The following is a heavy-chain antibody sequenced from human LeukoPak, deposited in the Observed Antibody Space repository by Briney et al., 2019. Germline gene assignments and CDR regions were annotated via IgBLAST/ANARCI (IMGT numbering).Heavy chain of an antibody. CDR1: RFTFNSYA. J-gene: IGHJ5*01. CDR2: ISYDGSNK. CDR3: ARGDGLGELSCTLDS. V-gene: IGHV3-30-3*01. Sequence: GGSLRLSCAAYRFTFNSYAMHWVRQAPGKGLEWVAVISYDGSNKYYADSVKGRFTISRDNSKNTLYLQMNSLRVEDTAVYYCARGDGLGELSCTLDSWGQGTRITVSS. D-gene: IGHD3-16*02.